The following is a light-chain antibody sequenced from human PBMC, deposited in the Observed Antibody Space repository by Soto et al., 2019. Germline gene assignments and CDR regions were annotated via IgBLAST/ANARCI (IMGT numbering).Light chain of an antibody. V-gene: IGKV3-20*01. CDR1: QTISSAF. CDR2: GAS. Sequence: EIVWTQSPGTGSLSPGERATLSCRASQTISSAFLAWYRQRPGQAPRLLIYGASSRATGIPDRFSGSGSGTDFTLTISRLEPEDFAVYYCQQFGLSPTFGGGTKVDIK. J-gene: IGKJ4*01. CDR3: QQFGLSPT.